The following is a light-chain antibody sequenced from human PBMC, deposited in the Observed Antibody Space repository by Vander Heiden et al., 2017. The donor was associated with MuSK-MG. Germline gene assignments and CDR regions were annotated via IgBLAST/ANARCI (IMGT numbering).Light chain of an antibody. CDR2: GAS. CDR3: QKYDTWPYT. Sequence: EIVLPQFPATLTVSPGERVTLSCRARQIISSDLAGYQQKPGQAPRLLIAGASTRATGVPARFSGMGSGTYFTLTISSLQSEDCAVYYCQKYDTWPYTFGQGTKLEIK. CDR1: QIISSD. V-gene: IGKV3D-15*01. J-gene: IGKJ2*01.